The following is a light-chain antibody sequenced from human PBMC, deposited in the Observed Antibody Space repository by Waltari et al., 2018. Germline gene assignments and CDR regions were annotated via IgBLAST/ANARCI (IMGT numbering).Light chain of an antibody. J-gene: IGKJ2*01. CDR3: QQYGGSPTYT. V-gene: IGKV3-20*01. CDR2: GAS. Sequence: ESVLTQSPGTLSLSPGERHTLSCRASQSVSSSYLAWYQQRPGQAPRLLFFGASSRATGVPDRFSGSVSGTDFTLTISRLEPEDFAVYFCQQYGGSPTYTFGQGTKLEIK. CDR1: QSVSSSY.